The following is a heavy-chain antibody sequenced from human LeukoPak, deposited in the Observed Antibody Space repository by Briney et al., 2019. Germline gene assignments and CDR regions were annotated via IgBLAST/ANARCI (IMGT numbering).Heavy chain of an antibody. CDR3: AKVPGVAVAGTGDY. J-gene: IGHJ4*02. CDR2: ISGSGSRT. CDR1: GFTFSSYA. Sequence: PGGSLRLSCAASGFTFSSYAMNWVRQAPGKGLEWVSAISGSGSRTYYADSVKGRFTISRDNSKNTLYLQMNSLRAEDTAIYYCAKVPGVAVAGTGDYWGQGTLVTVSS. D-gene: IGHD6-19*01. V-gene: IGHV3-23*01.